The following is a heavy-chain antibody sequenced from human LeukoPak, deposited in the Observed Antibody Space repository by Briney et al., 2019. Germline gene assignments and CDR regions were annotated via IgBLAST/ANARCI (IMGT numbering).Heavy chain of an antibody. Sequence: GGSLRLPCAASGFTFSTYWMSWVRQAPGKGLEWVAHIKQDGSEKYYVDSVKGRFTVSRDNAKNSVYLQLSSLRTEDTAAYYCASSRWQAFDSWGQGILVTV. V-gene: IGHV3-7*02. CDR3: ASSRWQAFDS. D-gene: IGHD6-13*01. J-gene: IGHJ4*02. CDR1: GFTFSTYW. CDR2: IKQDGSEK.